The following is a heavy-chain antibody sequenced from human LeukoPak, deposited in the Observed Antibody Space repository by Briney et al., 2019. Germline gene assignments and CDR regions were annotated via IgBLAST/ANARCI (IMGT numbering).Heavy chain of an antibody. V-gene: IGHV3-7*01. D-gene: IGHD1-1*01. Sequence: GGSLRLSCAASGLTFSSHWMSWVRQAPGNGLEWVATIKEDGSEEYYVDSVKGRFSISRDNARNSLYLQMNSLRAEDTALYYCARVTRHSFDSWGQGTLVNVSS. CDR1: GLTFSSHW. J-gene: IGHJ4*02. CDR2: IKEDGSEE. CDR3: ARVTRHSFDS.